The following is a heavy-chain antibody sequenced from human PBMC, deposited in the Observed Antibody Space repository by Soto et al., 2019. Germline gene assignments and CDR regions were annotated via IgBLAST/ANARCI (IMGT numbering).Heavy chain of an antibody. V-gene: IGHV1-18*01. CDR2: ISAYNGNT. J-gene: IGHJ6*02. CDR1: GYTFTSYG. Sequence: QVQLVQSGAEVKKPGASVKVSCKASGYTFTSYGISWVRQAPGQGLEWMGWISAYNGNTNYAQKRQGRVTMTTDTSTSTAYMELRSLRSDDTAVYYCARTSGYCSGGSCYLLDYYYYGMDVWGQGTTVTVSS. CDR3: ARTSGYCSGGSCYLLDYYYYGMDV. D-gene: IGHD2-15*01.